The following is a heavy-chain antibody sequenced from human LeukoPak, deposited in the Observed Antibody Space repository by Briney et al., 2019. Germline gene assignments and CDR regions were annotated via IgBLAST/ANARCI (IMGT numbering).Heavy chain of an antibody. V-gene: IGHV4-30-2*01. CDR1: GGSISSGGYY. J-gene: IGHJ4*02. D-gene: IGHD3-10*01. Sequence: PSETLSLTCTVPGGSISSGGYYWSWIRQPPGKGLEWIGYIYHSGSTYYNPSLKSRVTISVDRSKNQFSLKLSSVTAADTAVYYCARAGITMLRGGPRPTSLDDWGQGTLVTVSS. CDR3: ARAGITMLRGGPRPTSLDD. CDR2: IYHSGST.